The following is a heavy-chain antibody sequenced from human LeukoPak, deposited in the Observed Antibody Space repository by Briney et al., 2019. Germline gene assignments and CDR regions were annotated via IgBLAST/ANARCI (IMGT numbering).Heavy chain of an antibody. Sequence: ESLKISSTSSPYSFTSHCTGWVRHKPGKGLEWVGLVYAGDSDTIYSPSSQGHVTMSADKSTSTVYLQRSALKPPDTPTYFCARQNRGGSHTTGYYFDYWGLGTLVTVSS. CDR2: VYAGDSDT. CDR1: PYSFTSHC. J-gene: IGHJ4*02. D-gene: IGHD1-26*01. V-gene: IGHV5-51*01. CDR3: ARQNRGGSHTTGYYFDY.